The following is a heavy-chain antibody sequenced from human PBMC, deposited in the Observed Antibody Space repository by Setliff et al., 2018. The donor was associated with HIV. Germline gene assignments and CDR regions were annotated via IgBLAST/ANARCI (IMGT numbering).Heavy chain of an antibody. Sequence: PSETLSLTCTVSGGSISSYYWSWIRQPPGKGLEWIGYIYTSGSTNYNPSLKSRVTISVDTFKNQFSLKLSSVTAADTAVYYCARDGYCGGDCYHDAFDIWGQGTMVTV. V-gene: IGHV4-4*08. D-gene: IGHD2-21*02. J-gene: IGHJ3*02. CDR1: GGSISSYY. CDR2: IYTSGST. CDR3: ARDGYCGGDCYHDAFDI.